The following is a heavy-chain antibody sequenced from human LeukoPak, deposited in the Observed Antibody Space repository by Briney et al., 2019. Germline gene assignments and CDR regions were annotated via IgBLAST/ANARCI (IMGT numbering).Heavy chain of an antibody. CDR2: IYPGDSDT. CDR3: ARRASCINGVCEYYDS. J-gene: IGHJ4*02. CDR1: GYIFTNYW. Sequence: GESLKISCKGSGYIFTNYWIGWVRQMPGKGLEWMGIIYPGDSDTRYSPSFQVQVPISADKSISTAYLQWRSLKASDTATYFCARRASCINGVCEYYDSWGQGTLVTISS. V-gene: IGHV5-51*01. D-gene: IGHD2-8*01.